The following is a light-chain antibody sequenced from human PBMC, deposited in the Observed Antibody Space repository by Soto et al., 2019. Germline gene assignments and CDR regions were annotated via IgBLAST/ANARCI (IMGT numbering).Light chain of an antibody. CDR3: SSYTSSSTLVV. Sequence: QSVLTQPASVSGSPGQSITISCTGTSSDVGGYNYVSWYQQHPGKAPKLMLYHVSNRPSGVSNRFSGSKSGNTASLTISGLQAEDEADYYCSSYTSSSTLVVFGPGTKVTAL. J-gene: IGLJ1*01. CDR2: HVS. CDR1: SSDVGGYNY. V-gene: IGLV2-14*01.